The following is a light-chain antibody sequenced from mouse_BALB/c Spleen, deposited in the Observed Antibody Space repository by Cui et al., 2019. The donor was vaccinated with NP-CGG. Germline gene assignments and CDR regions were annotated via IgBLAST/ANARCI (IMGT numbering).Light chain of an antibody. CDR1: TGAVTTNNY. J-gene: IGLJ1*01. CDR3: GLWYSNHWV. CDR2: GTN. Sequence: QAVVTQESALTTSPGETVTLTCRSSTGAVTTNNYANWVQEKPDHLFTGLIGGTNNRTPGVPARFSGSLIGDKAALTITGAQTEDEATYFCGLWYSNHWVFGGGTKLTVL. V-gene: IGLV1*01.